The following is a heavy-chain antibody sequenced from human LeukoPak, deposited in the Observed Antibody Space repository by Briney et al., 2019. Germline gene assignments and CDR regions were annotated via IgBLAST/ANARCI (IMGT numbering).Heavy chain of an antibody. CDR3: ARDREWLPEN. J-gene: IGHJ4*02. CDR1: GFTFSSYG. Sequence: PGGSLRLSCAASGFTFSSYGMHWVRQAPGKGLEWVAVIWYDGSKKYYADSVKGRFTISRDNSKNTLYLQMNSLRAEDTAVYYCARDREWLPENWDQGTLVTVSS. CDR2: IWYDGSKK. V-gene: IGHV3-33*01. D-gene: IGHD5-12*01.